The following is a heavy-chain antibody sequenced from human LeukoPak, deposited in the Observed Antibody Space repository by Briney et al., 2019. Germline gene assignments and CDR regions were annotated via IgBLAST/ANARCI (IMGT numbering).Heavy chain of an antibody. D-gene: IGHD6-6*01. CDR1: VFTFSDYY. Sequence: KAGGSLRLSCAASVFTFSDYYMSWIRQAPGKGLEWVSYISSSGSTIYYADSVKGRFTISRDNAKNSLYLQMNSLRAEDTAVYYCAREYSRSDCFDYWGQGTLVTVSS. CDR2: ISSSGSTI. V-gene: IGHV3-11*01. CDR3: AREYSRSDCFDY. J-gene: IGHJ4*02.